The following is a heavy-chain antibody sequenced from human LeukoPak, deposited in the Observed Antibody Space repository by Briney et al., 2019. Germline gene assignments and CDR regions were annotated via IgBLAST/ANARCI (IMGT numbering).Heavy chain of an antibody. V-gene: IGHV1-69*13. D-gene: IGHD2-2*01. CDR3: ARARPKYQPTYNWFDP. Sequence: ASVKVSCTASGGTFSSYAISWVRQAPGQGLEWMGGIIPIFGTANYAQKFQGRVTITADESTSTAYMELSSLRSEDTAVYYCARARPKYQPTYNWFDPWGQGTLVTVSS. CDR1: GGTFSSYA. CDR2: IIPIFGTA. J-gene: IGHJ5*02.